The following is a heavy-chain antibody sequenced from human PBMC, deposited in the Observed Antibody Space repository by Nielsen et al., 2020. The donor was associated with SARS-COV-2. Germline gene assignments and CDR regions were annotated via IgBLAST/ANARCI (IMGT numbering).Heavy chain of an antibody. CDR3: ARVGSPWEYFYYGLDV. J-gene: IGHJ6*02. CDR1: GFTSSSNW. CDR2: INPDGSEK. V-gene: IGHV3-7*03. Sequence: GESLKISCAASGFTSSSNWMTWVRQAPGKGLEWVATINPDGSEKYYVDSVKGRFTISRDNAKNSLYLQMNRLRAEDTAVFYCARVGSPWEYFYYGLDVWGPGTTVTVSS. D-gene: IGHD1-26*01.